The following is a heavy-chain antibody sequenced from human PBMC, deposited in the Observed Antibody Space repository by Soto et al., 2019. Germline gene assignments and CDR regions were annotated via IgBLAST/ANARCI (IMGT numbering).Heavy chain of an antibody. D-gene: IGHD3-3*01. J-gene: IGHJ6*02. Sequence: SQTLSLTCAISGDRVSSNRAAWNWIRQSPSRGLEWLGRTYYRSKWYNDYAVSVKSRMTINPDTSKNQFSLQLNSVTPEDTAVYYCARAGDHDSWSGYTSQYYYYGMDVWGQGTTVTVSS. V-gene: IGHV6-1*01. CDR2: TYYRSKWYN. CDR3: ARAGDHDSWSGYTSQYYYYGMDV. CDR1: GDRVSSNRAA.